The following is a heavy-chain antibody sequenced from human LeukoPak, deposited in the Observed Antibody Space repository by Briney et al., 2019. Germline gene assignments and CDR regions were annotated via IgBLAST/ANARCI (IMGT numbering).Heavy chain of an antibody. Sequence: SGGSLRLSCAASGFSFSTYVMHWVRQAPGKGLEWVAVLSYDGSEKYYADSVKGRFTISRDSSKNTLYLQLNSLRPEDTAVYYCARALSYSSGWHADYWGQGALVTVSS. D-gene: IGHD6-19*01. CDR1: GFSFSTYV. J-gene: IGHJ4*02. CDR3: ARALSYSSGWHADY. CDR2: LSYDGSEK. V-gene: IGHV3-30*04.